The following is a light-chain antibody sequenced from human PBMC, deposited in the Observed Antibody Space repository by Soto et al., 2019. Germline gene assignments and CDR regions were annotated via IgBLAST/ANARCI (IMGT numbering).Light chain of an antibody. V-gene: IGLV1-44*01. J-gene: IGLJ2*01. CDR2: SND. Sequence: QSVLTQPPSASGTPGQRVTISCSGSSSNIGSNTVNWYQQLPGTAPKVLIYSNDQRPSGVPDRFSGSKSGSSASLAISGLHSEDEDDYYCAAWDDSLNGVVFGGGTKLTVL. CDR1: SSNIGSNT. CDR3: AAWDDSLNGVV.